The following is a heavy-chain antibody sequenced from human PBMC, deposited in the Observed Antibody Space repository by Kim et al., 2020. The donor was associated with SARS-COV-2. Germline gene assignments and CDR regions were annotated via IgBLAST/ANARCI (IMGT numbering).Heavy chain of an antibody. D-gene: IGHD2-21*01. J-gene: IGHJ4*02. Sequence: GGSLRLSCAASGFTFSSYAMSWVRQAPGKGLEWVSAISGSGGSTYYADSVKGRFTISRDNSKNTLYLQMNSLRAEDTAVYYCAKGDVNWGGSYYDYWGQGTLVTVSS. CDR2: ISGSGGST. V-gene: IGHV3-23*01. CDR3: AKGDVNWGGSYYDY. CDR1: GFTFSSYA.